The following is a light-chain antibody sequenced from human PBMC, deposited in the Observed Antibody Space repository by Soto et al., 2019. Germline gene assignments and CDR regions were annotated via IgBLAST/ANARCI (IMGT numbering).Light chain of an antibody. Sequence: IQVTQFQSSLSASVGNRVTITSRASQDIRSDLGWYQQRPGKAPQLLIYATSSLHSGVPSRFSGSGSGTDFTLTITSLQPEDFATYHCLQDNKYPLTFGGGTKVDI. J-gene: IGKJ4*01. V-gene: IGKV1-6*01. CDR2: ATS. CDR3: LQDNKYPLT. CDR1: QDIRSD.